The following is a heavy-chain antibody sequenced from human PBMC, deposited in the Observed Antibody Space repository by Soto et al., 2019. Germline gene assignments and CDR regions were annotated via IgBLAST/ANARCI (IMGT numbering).Heavy chain of an antibody. CDR1: GFTFSSYA. Sequence: VGSLRLSCAASGFTFSSYAMSWVRQAPGKGLEWVSAISGSGGSTYYADSVKGRFPISRDNSKNTLYLQMNSLRAEDTAVYYCAKNRYSSGINWFDPWGQGTLVTVSS. V-gene: IGHV3-23*01. D-gene: IGHD6-25*01. J-gene: IGHJ5*02. CDR2: ISGSGGST. CDR3: AKNRYSSGINWFDP.